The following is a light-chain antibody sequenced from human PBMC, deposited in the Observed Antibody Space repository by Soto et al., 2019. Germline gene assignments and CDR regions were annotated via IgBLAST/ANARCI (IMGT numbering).Light chain of an antibody. CDR3: QQYGRSPYT. J-gene: IGKJ2*01. CDR1: QSVSSNY. Sequence: EIVLTQSPGTLSFSPGERATLSCRASQSVSSNYLAWYQQKPGQAPRLLIYGASSRATGIPDRFSGSGSGTAFTITISRLEPEDFALYYCQQYGRSPYTFGPGTKLEI. CDR2: GAS. V-gene: IGKV3-20*01.